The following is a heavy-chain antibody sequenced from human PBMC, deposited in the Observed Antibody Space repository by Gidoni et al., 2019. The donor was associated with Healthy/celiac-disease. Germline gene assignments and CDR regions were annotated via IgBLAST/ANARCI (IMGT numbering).Heavy chain of an antibody. Sequence: QVQLVESWGGVVQPGRSLRRSCAASGFTFSSSGMHWLRQAPVKGLEWVALIRYDGSNKYYAYSVKGRFTISRDNSKNTLYLKMNSLRAEDTAVYYCAKDRWELGLGPWGQGTLVTVSS. CDR3: AKDRWELGLGP. V-gene: IGHV3-30*02. CDR1: GFTFSSSG. D-gene: IGHD1-26*01. J-gene: IGHJ5*02. CDR2: IRYDGSNK.